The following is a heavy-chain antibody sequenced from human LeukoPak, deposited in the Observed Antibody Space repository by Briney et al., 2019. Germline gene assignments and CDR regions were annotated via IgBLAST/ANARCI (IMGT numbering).Heavy chain of an antibody. CDR2: INHSGST. Sequence: PSETLSLTCAVYGGSFSGYYWSWIRQPPGKGLEWIGEINHSGSTNYNPSLKSRVTISVDTSKNQFSLKLSSVTAADTAVYYFARGLNLRWLQMTFDYWGQGTLVTVSS. V-gene: IGHV4-34*01. CDR1: GGSFSGYY. CDR3: ARGLNLRWLQMTFDY. J-gene: IGHJ4*02. D-gene: IGHD5-24*01.